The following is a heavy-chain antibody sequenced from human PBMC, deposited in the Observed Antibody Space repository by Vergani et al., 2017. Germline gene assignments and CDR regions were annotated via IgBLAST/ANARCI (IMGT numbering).Heavy chain of an antibody. CDR2: IYHSGST. V-gene: IGHV4-38-2*02. J-gene: IGHJ4*02. CDR1: GYSISSGYY. D-gene: IGHD1-26*01. CDR3: AGDKWVLLRGNAG. Sequence: QVQLQESGPGLVKPSETLSLTCTVSGYSISSGYYWGWIRQPPGKGLEWIGSIYHSGSTYYTPSLKSRVTISVDTSKNQFSLKLSSVTAADTAVYYRAGDKWVLLRGNAGWGEGTLSTVS.